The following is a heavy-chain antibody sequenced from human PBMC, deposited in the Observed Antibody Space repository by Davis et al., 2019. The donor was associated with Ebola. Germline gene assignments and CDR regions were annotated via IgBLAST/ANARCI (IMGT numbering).Heavy chain of an antibody. CDR2: IFYSGIT. V-gene: IGHV4-30-4*01. Sequence: SETLSLTCSVSGGSITSGDYYWSWIRQPPGKGLEWIGYIFYSGITYYNPSLKSRVTISVDTSKQQFSLKLSSVTAADTAVYYCARNKPVFGFWFDPWGQGTLVTVSS. D-gene: IGHD3-16*01. CDR1: GGSITSGDYY. J-gene: IGHJ5*02. CDR3: ARNKPVFGFWFDP.